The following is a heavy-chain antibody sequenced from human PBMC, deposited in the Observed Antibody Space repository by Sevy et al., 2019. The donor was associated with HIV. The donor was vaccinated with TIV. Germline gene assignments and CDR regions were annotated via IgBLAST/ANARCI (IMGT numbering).Heavy chain of an antibody. CDR2: IKQDGSEK. J-gene: IGHJ6*02. CDR1: GFTFSSYW. V-gene: IGHV3-7*03. D-gene: IGHD2-2*01. CDR3: AAGGYCSSTSCPLNYYYGMDV. Sequence: GGSLRLSCAASGFTFSSYWMSWVRQAPGKGLEWVANIKQDGSEKYYVDSVKGRFTISRDNAKNSLYLQMNSLRAEDTAVYYCAAGGYCSSTSCPLNYYYGMDVWGQGTTVTVSS.